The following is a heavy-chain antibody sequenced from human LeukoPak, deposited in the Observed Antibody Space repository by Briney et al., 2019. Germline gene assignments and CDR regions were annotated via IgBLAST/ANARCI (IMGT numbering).Heavy chain of an antibody. Sequence: GGSLRLSCVVSGFDLSDYYMSWIRQAPGKGLEWISYISSSSGNIYFADSVKGRFTMSRDNARGSLYLRMNSLTADDTAIYYCARRRDYFDYWGQGTLVTVSS. CDR1: GFDLSDYY. CDR2: ISSSSGNI. J-gene: IGHJ4*02. CDR3: ARRRDYFDY. V-gene: IGHV3-11*01.